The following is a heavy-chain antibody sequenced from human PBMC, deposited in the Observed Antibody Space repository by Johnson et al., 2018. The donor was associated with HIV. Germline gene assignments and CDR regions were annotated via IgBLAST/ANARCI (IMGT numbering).Heavy chain of an antibody. CDR3: AREVYRAFDI. CDR1: GFPFSIYD. J-gene: IGHJ3*02. Sequence: VQLMESGGGVVQPGRSLRLSCAASGFPFSIYDVQWVRQAPGKGLEWLAYIRSDGGDKKYGDSVKGRFTISRDNSKNTLYLQMNSLRAEDTALYYCAREVYRAFDIWGQGTMVTVSS. CDR2: IRSDGGDK. D-gene: IGHD2/OR15-2a*01. V-gene: IGHV3-30*02.